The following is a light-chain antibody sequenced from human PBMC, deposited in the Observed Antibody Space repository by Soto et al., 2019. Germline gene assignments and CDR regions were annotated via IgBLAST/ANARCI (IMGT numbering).Light chain of an antibody. V-gene: IGKV3-15*01. CDR1: LTMNNN. CDR3: QQYNERPPWT. J-gene: IGKJ1*01. CDR2: GAS. Sequence: EIVMTQSPATLSVSPGESVTLSCRASLTMNNNIAWYQHKPGQTPRLLIFGASSRATGAPGRFSGSGFGTEFTLSISSLQSEDFAVYDCQQYNERPPWTFVQGTTVEMK.